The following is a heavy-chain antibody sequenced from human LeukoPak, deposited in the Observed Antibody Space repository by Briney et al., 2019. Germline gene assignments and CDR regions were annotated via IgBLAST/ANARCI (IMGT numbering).Heavy chain of an antibody. CDR2: IKQDGSEK. Sequence: GGSLRLSCAASGFTFSNYAMSWVRQAPGKGLEWVANIKQDGSEKYYEDSVKGRFTISRDNAKNSLYLQMNSLRAEDTAVYYYYSLLNDMDVWGQGTSVTVSS. J-gene: IGHJ6*02. CDR3: YSLLNDMDV. CDR1: GFTFSNYA. D-gene: IGHD1-26*01. V-gene: IGHV3-7*01.